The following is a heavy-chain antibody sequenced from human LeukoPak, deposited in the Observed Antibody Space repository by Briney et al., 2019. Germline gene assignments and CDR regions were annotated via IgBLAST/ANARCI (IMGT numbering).Heavy chain of an antibody. CDR1: GFTFSSYG. CDR3: AKAGDGYYR. V-gene: IGHV3-30*18. J-gene: IGHJ5*02. CDR2: ISYDGSNK. Sequence: GRSLRLSCAASGFTFSSYGMHWVRQAPGKGLEWVAVISYDGSNKYYADSVKGRFTTARDNSKSTLYLQMDSLRADDTAVYYCAKAGDGYYRWGQGTLVTVSS. D-gene: IGHD3-22*01.